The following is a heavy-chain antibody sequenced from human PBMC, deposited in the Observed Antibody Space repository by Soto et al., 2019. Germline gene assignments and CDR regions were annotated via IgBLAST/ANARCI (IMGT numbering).Heavy chain of an antibody. D-gene: IGHD2-15*01. CDR1: GGSISSGGYY. CDR2: IYYSGST. V-gene: IGHV4-31*03. Sequence: SETLSLTCTVSGGSISSGGYYWSWIRQRPGKGLEWIGYIYYSGSTYYNPSLKSRVTISVDTSKNQFSLKLSSVTAADTAVYYCARDLGVVGEFDPWGQGTLVTVSS. CDR3: ARDLGVVGEFDP. J-gene: IGHJ5*02.